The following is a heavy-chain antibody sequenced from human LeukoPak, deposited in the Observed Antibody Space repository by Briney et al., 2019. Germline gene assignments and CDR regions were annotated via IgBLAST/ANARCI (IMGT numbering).Heavy chain of an antibody. CDR1: GFTFSSYW. CDR3: ARDWYYSGGSCYSNDAFDI. CDR2: IKQDGSEK. D-gene: IGHD2-15*01. J-gene: IGHJ3*02. Sequence: GGSLRLSCAASGFTFSSYWMSWVRQAPGKGLEWVANIKQDGSEKYYVDSVKGRFTISRDNAKNSLYLQMNSLRAEDTAVYYCARDWYYSGGSCYSNDAFDIWGQGTMVTVSS. V-gene: IGHV3-7*01.